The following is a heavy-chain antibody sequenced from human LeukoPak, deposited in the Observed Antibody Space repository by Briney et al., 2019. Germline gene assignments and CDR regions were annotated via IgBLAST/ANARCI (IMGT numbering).Heavy chain of an antibody. D-gene: IGHD3-10*01. J-gene: IGHJ4*02. CDR3: ARFGSGSYYQFYFDY. CDR1: GGSISSYY. Sequence: SETLSLTCTVSGGSISSYYWSWIRQPAGKGLEWIGRIYTNGSTNYNPSLKSRVTISVDTSKNQFSLKLSSVTAADTAVYFCARFGSGSYYQFYFDYWGQGTLVTVSS. CDR2: IYTNGST. V-gene: IGHV4-4*07.